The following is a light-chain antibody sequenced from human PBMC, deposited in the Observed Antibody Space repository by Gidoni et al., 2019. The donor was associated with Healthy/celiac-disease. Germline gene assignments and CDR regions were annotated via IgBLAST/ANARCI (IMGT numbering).Light chain of an antibody. Sequence: EIVMTQSPATLSVSPGDRATLSCRASQSVSSNLAWYQQQPGQAPRLLIYGASTRATGIPARCSGSGSGTEFTLTISSLPSEDFAVYYCQQYNNWPLFAQGTKVEIK. CDR1: QSVSSN. CDR2: GAS. CDR3: QQYNNWPL. V-gene: IGKV3-15*01. J-gene: IGKJ1*01.